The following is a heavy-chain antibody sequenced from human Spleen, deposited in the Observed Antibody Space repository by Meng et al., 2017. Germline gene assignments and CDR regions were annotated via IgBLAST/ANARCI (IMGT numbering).Heavy chain of an antibody. CDR3: ARDANLNYITMVYGMDV. J-gene: IGHJ6*02. Sequence: GSLRLSCTVSGGSISSGSYYWSWIRQPPGKGLEWIGYIYYSGSTNYNPSLKSRVTISVDTSKNQFSLKLSSVTAADTAVYYCARDANLNYITMVYGMDVWGQGTTVTVSS. CDR2: IYYSGST. CDR1: GGSISSGSYY. D-gene: IGHD3-10*01. V-gene: IGHV4-61*01.